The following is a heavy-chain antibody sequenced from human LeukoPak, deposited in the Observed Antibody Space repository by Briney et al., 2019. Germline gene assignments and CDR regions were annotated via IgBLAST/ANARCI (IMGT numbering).Heavy chain of an antibody. J-gene: IGHJ5*02. CDR1: GGTFSSYA. V-gene: IGHV1-69*05. CDR2: IIPIFGTA. Sequence: GASVKVSCKASGGTFSSYAISWVRQAPGQGLEWMGGIIPIFGTANYAQKFQGRVTITTDESTSTAYMELSSLRSEDTAVYYCARDYRIAAAGTEFDPWGQGTLVTVSS. CDR3: ARDYRIAAAGTEFDP. D-gene: IGHD6-13*01.